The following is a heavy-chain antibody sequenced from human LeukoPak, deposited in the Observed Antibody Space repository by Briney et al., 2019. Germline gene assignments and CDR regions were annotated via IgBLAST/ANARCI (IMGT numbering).Heavy chain of an antibody. CDR3: AGGLFDWLSPTYFDY. J-gene: IGHJ4*02. V-gene: IGHV4-59*01. CDR2: IYYSGST. CDR1: GGSISSYY. Sequence: KTSETLSLTCTVSGGSISSYYWSWIRQPPGKGLEWIGHIYYSGSTNYNPSLKSRVTISVDTSKNQFSLKLSSVTAADTAVYYCAGGLFDWLSPTYFDYWGQGTLVTVSS. D-gene: IGHD3-9*01.